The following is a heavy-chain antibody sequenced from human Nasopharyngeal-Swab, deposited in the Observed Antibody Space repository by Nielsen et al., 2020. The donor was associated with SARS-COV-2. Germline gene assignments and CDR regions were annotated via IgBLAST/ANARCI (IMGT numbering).Heavy chain of an antibody. V-gene: IGHV3-64*02. CDR2: ISSGGGSP. Sequence: GESLKISCATSGFTFSNYVVHWVRQAPGKGLEYVAAISSGGGSPFYADSVKGRFTISRDNSKNTLYLQMGSLRADDMAVYYCARVGLRYYYFDYWGQGTLVTVSS. CDR3: ARVGLRYYYFDY. D-gene: IGHD5-12*01. CDR1: GFTFSNYV. J-gene: IGHJ4*02.